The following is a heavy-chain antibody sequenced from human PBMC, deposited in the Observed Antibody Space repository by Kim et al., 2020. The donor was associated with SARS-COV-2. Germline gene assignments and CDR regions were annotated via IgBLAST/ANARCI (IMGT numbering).Heavy chain of an antibody. CDR3: PKGGWGWTLVY. CDR1: GFTFFGHA. Sequence: GGSLRLSCTTSGFTFFGHAMSWVRQAPGKGLEWVSSIDGSDGTTYYVDSVKGRFSISRDDSRNTLYLQMSALRADDTAAYYCPKGGWGWTLVYWGLGTLV. J-gene: IGHJ4*02. CDR2: IDGSDGTT. D-gene: IGHD2-21*01. V-gene: IGHV3-23*01.